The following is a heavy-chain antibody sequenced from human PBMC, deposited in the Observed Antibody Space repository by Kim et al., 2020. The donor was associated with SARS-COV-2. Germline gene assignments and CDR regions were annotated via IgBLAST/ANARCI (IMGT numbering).Heavy chain of an antibody. CDR1: GFSFITYS. CDR2: ISSSSSYI. Sequence: GGSLRLSCAASGFSFITYSMNWVRQAPGKGLEWVSSISSSSSYIYYADSVKGRFTISRDNAKNSVYLQMNSLRAEDTAVYYCARDYYGDYGMDVWGQGTTVTVSS. CDR3: ARDYYGDYGMDV. V-gene: IGHV3-21*01. J-gene: IGHJ6*02. D-gene: IGHD4-17*01.